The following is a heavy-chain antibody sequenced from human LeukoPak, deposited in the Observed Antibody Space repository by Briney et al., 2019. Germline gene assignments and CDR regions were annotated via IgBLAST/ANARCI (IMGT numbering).Heavy chain of an antibody. J-gene: IGHJ6*03. CDR3: ARVVSYYYYYMDV. CDR1: GFKFFTFA. CDR2: ISYDGSNK. Sequence: GRSLRLSCEASGFKFFTFAMHWVRRAPGKGLEWVAIISYDGSNKYYGDSVKGRFTISRDNAKNSLYLQMNSLRAEDTAVYYCARVVSYYYYYMDVWGKGTTVIVSS. V-gene: IGHV3-30*07.